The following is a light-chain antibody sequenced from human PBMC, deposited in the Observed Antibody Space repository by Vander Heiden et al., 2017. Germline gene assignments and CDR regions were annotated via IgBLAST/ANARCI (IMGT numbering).Light chain of an antibody. V-gene: IGLV1-40*01. CDR3: QSYESSLSGSV. J-gene: IGLJ2*01. Sequence: QSVLTQPPSVSGAPCHRVTISCTGRRSNIGAGYDVPWYQQITGTAPKLLIYGNSNRPSGVPDRFSGSKSGTSASLAITGLQAEDEADYYCQSYESSLSGSVFGGGTKLTVL. CDR1: RSNIGAGYD. CDR2: GNS.